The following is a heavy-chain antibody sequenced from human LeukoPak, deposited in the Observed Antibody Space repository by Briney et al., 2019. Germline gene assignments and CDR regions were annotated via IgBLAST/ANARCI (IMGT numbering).Heavy chain of an antibody. Sequence: KASETLSLTCTISGGSISSSSYYWRWIRQPPGKRLEWIGSIYYSGSTNYNPSLKSRVTISVDTSKNQFSLKLSSVTAADTAVYYCARDRDQNSGWYGDWGQGTLVTVSS. V-gene: IGHV4-39*07. CDR1: GGSISSSSYY. CDR2: IYYSGST. D-gene: IGHD6-19*01. CDR3: ARDRDQNSGWYGD. J-gene: IGHJ4*02.